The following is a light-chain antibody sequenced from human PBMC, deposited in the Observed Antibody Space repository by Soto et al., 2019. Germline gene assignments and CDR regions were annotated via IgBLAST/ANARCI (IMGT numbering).Light chain of an antibody. J-gene: IGKJ2*01. Sequence: EIVLTQSPATLSLSPGERATLSCGASQTVSSNYLAWYQQKPGLAPRLLIYDASNRDTGIPDRFSGGGSGTYFTLTISRLEPEYFGMYYCQHYDSPPYTFGQGTKLEIK. V-gene: IGKV3D-20*01. CDR1: QTVSSNY. CDR2: DAS. CDR3: QHYDSPPYT.